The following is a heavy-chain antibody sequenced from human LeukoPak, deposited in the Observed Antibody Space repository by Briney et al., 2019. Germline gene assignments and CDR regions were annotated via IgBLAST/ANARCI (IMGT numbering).Heavy chain of an antibody. Sequence: SETLSLTCTVSGGSISSSSYYWGWIRQPPGKGLEWIGSIYYSGSTYYNPSLKSRVTISVDTSKNQFSLKLSSVTAADTAVYYCARVMVEMATIAYHDAFDIWGQGTMVTVSS. CDR1: GGSISSSSYY. D-gene: IGHD5-24*01. CDR2: IYYSGST. V-gene: IGHV4-39*07. J-gene: IGHJ3*02. CDR3: ARVMVEMATIAYHDAFDI.